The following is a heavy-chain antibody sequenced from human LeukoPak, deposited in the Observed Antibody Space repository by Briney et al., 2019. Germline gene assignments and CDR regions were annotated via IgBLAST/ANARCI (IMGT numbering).Heavy chain of an antibody. CDR3: AREGFGELWGAFDI. V-gene: IGHV3-66*01. CDR2: IYSGGST. Sequence: GGSLRLSCAASGFTVSSNYMSWVRQAPGKGLEWVSVIYSGGSTYYADSVKGRFTISRDNSKDTLYLQMNSLRAEDTAVYYCAREGFGELWGAFDIWGQGTMVTVSS. D-gene: IGHD3-10*01. CDR1: GFTVSSNY. J-gene: IGHJ3*02.